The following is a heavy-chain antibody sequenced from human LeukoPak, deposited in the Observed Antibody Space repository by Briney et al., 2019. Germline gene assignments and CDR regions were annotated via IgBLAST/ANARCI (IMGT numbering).Heavy chain of an antibody. CDR3: ARTTQYYYYMDA. V-gene: IGHV4-59*01. CDR2: IYYSGST. CDR1: GGSISSYY. Sequence: SETLSLTCTVSGGSISSYYWSWIRQPPGKGLEWIGYIYYSGSTNYNPSLKSRVTISVDTSKNQFSLKLSSVTAADTAVYYCARTTQYYYYMDAWGQGTTVTVSS. D-gene: IGHD1-1*01. J-gene: IGHJ6*03.